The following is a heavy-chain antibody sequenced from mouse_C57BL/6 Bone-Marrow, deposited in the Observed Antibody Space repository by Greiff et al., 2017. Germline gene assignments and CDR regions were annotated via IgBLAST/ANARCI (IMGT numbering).Heavy chain of an antibody. CDR1: GYTFTNYW. CDR2: MHPNGGSP. J-gene: IGHJ4*01. CDR3: ARSYDYDDYTMDY. Sequence: QVQLQQPGAELVKPGASVKLSCKASGYTFTNYWMHWVKQRPGQGLEWIGMMHPNGGSPDYNEKFKSEATLSVDKSSRTAYMELISLTSEDSAVYYCARSYDYDDYTMDYWGQGTSVTVSS. D-gene: IGHD2-4*01. V-gene: IGHV1-64*01.